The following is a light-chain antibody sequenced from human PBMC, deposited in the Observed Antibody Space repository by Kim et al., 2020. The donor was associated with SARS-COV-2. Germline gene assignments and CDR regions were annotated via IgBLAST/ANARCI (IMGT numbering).Light chain of an antibody. J-gene: IGLJ1*01. V-gene: IGLV1-44*01. CDR1: CSNIGSTT. CDR3: AAWDDSLNGYV. CDR2: SNN. Sequence: GQRVPIFCAGRCSNIGSTTLTWYQHLPGTAPKLLLYSNNQRPSGVPDRFSGSKSGTSASLAISGLQSEDEADYYCAAWDDSLNGYVFGTGTKVTVL.